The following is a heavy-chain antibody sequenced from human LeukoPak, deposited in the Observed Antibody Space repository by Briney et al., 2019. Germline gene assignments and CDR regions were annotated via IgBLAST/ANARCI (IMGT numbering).Heavy chain of an antibody. J-gene: IGHJ5*02. CDR2: INHGGST. CDR3: ATHSGYRSGNNCFDL. CDR1: GGSFNDYY. V-gene: IGHV4-34*01. D-gene: IGHD6-19*01. Sequence: PSETLSLTCAVYGGSFNDYYWSWIRQPPGKGLEWIGEINHGGSTNYNPSLKSRVTISVDTSKNQFSLKLSSVTAADTAVYYCATHSGYRSGNNCFDLWGQGTLVTVSS.